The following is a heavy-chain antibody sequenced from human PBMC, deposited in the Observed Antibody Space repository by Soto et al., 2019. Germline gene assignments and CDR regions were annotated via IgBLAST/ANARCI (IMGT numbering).Heavy chain of an antibody. J-gene: IGHJ4*02. CDR2: VYYSGST. Sequence: ETLSLTCTVSGGSIGSGSYYWSWIRQPPGKGLEWIGYVYYSGSTKYNPSLKSRVTISVDRSKNQFSLKLDSVTAADTAVYYCARDSSGRYDYWGQGTLVTVSS. CDR3: ARDSSGRYDY. D-gene: IGHD1-26*01. V-gene: IGHV4-61*01. CDR1: GGSIGSGSYY.